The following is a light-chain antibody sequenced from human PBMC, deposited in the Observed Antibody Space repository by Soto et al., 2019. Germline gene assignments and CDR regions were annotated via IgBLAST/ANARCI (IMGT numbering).Light chain of an antibody. J-gene: IGKJ2*01. V-gene: IGKV1-17*01. CDR2: SAS. CDR1: QDIRNH. CDR3: LQHDNYPYT. Sequence: DIEMTQSPSSLSASVGDRVTITCRASQDIRNHLGWFQQKPGKAPKRLIYSASSLDGGVPSRFSGSGSGTEFTLAISSLQPEDFATYYCLQHDNYPYTFGQGTKLEIK.